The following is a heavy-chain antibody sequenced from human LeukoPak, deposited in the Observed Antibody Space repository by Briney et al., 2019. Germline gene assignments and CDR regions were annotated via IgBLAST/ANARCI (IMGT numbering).Heavy chain of an antibody. CDR2: ISSSGSTI. J-gene: IGHJ5*02. CDR3: ARGVRYFDWLLPRGWFDP. CDR1: GFTFSDYY. D-gene: IGHD3-9*01. Sequence: GGSLRLSCAASGFTFSDYYMSWIRQASGKGLEWVSYISSSGSTIYYADSVKGRFTISRDNAKNSLYLQMNSLRAEDTAVYYCARGVRYFDWLLPRGWFDPWGQGTLVTVSS. V-gene: IGHV3-11*04.